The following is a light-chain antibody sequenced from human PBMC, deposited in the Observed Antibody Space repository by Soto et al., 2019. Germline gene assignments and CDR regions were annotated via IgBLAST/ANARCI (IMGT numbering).Light chain of an antibody. Sequence: DIQMTQSPSSVSASVGDRVTITCRASQGINNWLAWYQQKPGKAPELLIYAVSYLQSGVPSRFSGSGSGTDFTLTISSLQPEDFATYFCKQSSACPLTFGRGTKVEIK. CDR1: QGINNW. V-gene: IGKV1-12*01. J-gene: IGKJ4*01. CDR2: AVS. CDR3: KQSSACPLT.